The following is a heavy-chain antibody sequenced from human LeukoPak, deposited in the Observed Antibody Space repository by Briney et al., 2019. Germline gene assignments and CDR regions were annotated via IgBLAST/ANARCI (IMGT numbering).Heavy chain of an antibody. CDR1: GGSITSDSYY. CDR3: ARGKDSSDYFDY. V-gene: IGHV4-31*03. D-gene: IGHD3-22*01. Sequence: PSETLSLTCTVSGGSITSDSYYWSWIRPHPGKGLEWIAYIYYSGSNYYNPSLKNRVTISVDTSKNQFSLKLSSVTAADTAVYFCARGKDSSDYFDYWGQGTLVTVSS. CDR2: IYYSGSN. J-gene: IGHJ4*02.